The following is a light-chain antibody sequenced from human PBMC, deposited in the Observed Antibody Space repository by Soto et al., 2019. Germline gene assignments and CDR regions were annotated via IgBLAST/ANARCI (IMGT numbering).Light chain of an antibody. CDR2: AVS. CDR1: SSDVGGYNY. Sequence: QSALTQPASVSGSPGQSITISCTGTSSDVGGYNYVSWYQQHPGKAPKLMIYAVSNRPSGVSNRFSGSKSGNTASLTSSGLQAEDEADYYCSSYTSSSTLLFGGGTKLTV. V-gene: IGLV2-14*01. J-gene: IGLJ2*01. CDR3: SSYTSSSTLL.